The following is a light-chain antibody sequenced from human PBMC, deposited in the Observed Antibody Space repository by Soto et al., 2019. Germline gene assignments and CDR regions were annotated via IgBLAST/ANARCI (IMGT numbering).Light chain of an antibody. CDR3: QQRSIWPPLT. Sequence: EIVLTQSPASLSLSPGERATLSCRASQSISNYLAWYQQKPGQAPRLLIYDASNRATGIPTRFSGSGSGTDFTLTISSLEPEDFAVYYCQQRSIWPPLTFGGGTKVEIK. J-gene: IGKJ4*01. V-gene: IGKV3-11*01. CDR2: DAS. CDR1: QSISNY.